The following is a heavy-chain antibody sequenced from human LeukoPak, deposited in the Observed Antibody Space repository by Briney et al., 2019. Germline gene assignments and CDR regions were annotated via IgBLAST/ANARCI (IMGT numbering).Heavy chain of an antibody. CDR3: VRDSDYQRNSGGLYAHYDALDI. CDR1: EFTFSTFW. V-gene: IGHV3-7*01. D-gene: IGHD2-21*01. Sequence: GGSLRLSCAASEFTFSTFWMSWVRQAPGKGLEWVANIKADGSVKHYVDSVEGRFSISRDNAKSSLYLQMNSLRAEDTAVYYCVRDSDYQRNSGGLYAHYDALDIWGHGTMVTVSS. J-gene: IGHJ3*02. CDR2: IKADGSVK.